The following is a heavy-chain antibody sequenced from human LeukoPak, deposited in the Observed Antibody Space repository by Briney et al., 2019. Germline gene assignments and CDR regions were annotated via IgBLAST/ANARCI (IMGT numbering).Heavy chain of an antibody. V-gene: IGHV3-74*01. CDR3: ASALRGVITN. CDR2: ISSDGSIT. CDR1: GFTFSASW. J-gene: IGHJ4*02. D-gene: IGHD3-10*01. Sequence: GGSLRLSCAASGFTFSASWMHWVRQAPGKGLVWVSRISSDGSITDYADCVKGRFTISRDNAKNTLYLQMNSLRAEDTAVYYCASALRGVITNWGQGTLVTVSS.